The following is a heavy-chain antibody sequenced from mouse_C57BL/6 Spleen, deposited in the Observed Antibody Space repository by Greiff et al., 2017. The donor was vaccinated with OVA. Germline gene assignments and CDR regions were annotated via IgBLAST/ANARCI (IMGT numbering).Heavy chain of an antibody. Sequence: DVMLVESGGGLVQSGRSLRLSCATSGFTFSDFYMEWVRQAPGKGLEWIAASRNKANDYTTEYSASVKGRFIVSRDTSQSILYLQMNALRAEDTAIYYCARDASNRAMDYWGQGTSVTVSS. J-gene: IGHJ4*01. V-gene: IGHV7-1*01. D-gene: IGHD2-5*01. CDR2: SRNKANDYTT. CDR3: ARDASNRAMDY. CDR1: GFTFSDFY.